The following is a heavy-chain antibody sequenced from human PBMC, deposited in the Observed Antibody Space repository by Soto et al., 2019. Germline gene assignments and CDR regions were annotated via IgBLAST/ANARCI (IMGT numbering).Heavy chain of an antibody. D-gene: IGHD3-10*01. CDR1: GFTFSSYA. Sequence: GGSLRLSWAASGFTFSSYAMRWVRQAPGKGLEWVAVISYDGSNKYYADSVKGRFTISRDNSKNTLYLQMNSLRAEDTAAYYCARDHMVRGVSHGMDVWGQGTTVTVS. CDR3: ARDHMVRGVSHGMDV. J-gene: IGHJ6*02. V-gene: IGHV3-30-3*01. CDR2: ISYDGSNK.